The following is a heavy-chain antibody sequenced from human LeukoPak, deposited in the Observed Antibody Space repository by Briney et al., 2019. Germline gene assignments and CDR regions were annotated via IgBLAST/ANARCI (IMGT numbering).Heavy chain of an antibody. CDR1: GFPLSSYS. J-gene: IGHJ4*02. CDR3: VRSLDY. CDR2: IAGSDGFT. Sequence: GSLGISFAASGFPLSSYSMNWVRPAPGKGLEWVSVIAGSDGFTQYADSVKGRFTISRDNSKNTVYLQMNRLRVEDTALYYCVRSLDYWGQGTLVTVSS. V-gene: IGHV3-23*01.